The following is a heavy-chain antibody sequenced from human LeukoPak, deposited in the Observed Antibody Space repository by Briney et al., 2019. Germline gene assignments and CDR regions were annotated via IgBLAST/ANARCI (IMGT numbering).Heavy chain of an antibody. CDR2: ISWSSGSI. CDR3: AEDLSSEGYYSLIDY. V-gene: IGHV3-9*01. D-gene: IGHD2-15*01. Sequence: GGSLRLSCAASGFTFDDYAMHWVRQAPGKGLEWVAGISWSSGSIGYADSVKGRFTISRDNAKNSLYLQMNSLRTEDTALYYCAEDLSSEGYYSLIDYWGQGTLVTVSS. CDR1: GFTFDDYA. J-gene: IGHJ4*02.